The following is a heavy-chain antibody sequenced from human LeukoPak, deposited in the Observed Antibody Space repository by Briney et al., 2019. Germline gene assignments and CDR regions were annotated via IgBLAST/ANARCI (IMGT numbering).Heavy chain of an antibody. V-gene: IGHV3-74*01. CDR2: INSDGSST. Sequence: GGSLRLSCAASGFTFSSYWMHWVRHAPGKGLVWVSRINSDGSSTSYADSVKGRFTISRDNAKNTLYLQMNSLRAEDTALYYCAKGEDHYYYMDVWGKGTTVTISS. CDR3: AKGEDHYYYMDV. J-gene: IGHJ6*03. CDR1: GFTFSSYW.